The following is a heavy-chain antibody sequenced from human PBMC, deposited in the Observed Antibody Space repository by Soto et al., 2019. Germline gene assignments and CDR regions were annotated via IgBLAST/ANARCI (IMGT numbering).Heavy chain of an antibody. CDR1: GYTVTGYY. J-gene: IGHJ3*02. Sequence: ASVKVSCKASGYTVTGYYMHCVRQAPGQGLEWMGWINPNSGGTNYAQKFQGWVTMTRDTSISTAYMELSRLRSDDTTVYYCAVYDSSGPGAFDIWGQGTMVTVSS. CDR2: INPNSGGT. D-gene: IGHD3-22*01. CDR3: AVYDSSGPGAFDI. V-gene: IGHV1-2*04.